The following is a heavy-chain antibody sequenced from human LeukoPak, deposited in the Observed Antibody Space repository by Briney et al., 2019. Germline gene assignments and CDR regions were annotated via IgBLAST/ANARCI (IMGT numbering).Heavy chain of an antibody. CDR3: ARSGYCSSTSCYNTGYFDY. CDR1: GGSISSYY. V-gene: IGHV4-4*07. J-gene: IGHJ4*02. D-gene: IGHD2-2*02. CDR2: IYTSGST. Sequence: PSEXXSLTCTVSGGSISSYYWSWIRQPAGKGLEWIGRIYTSGSTNYNPSLKSRVTMSVDTSKNQFSLKLSSVTAADTAVYYCARSGYCSSTSCYNTGYFDYWGQGTLVTVSS.